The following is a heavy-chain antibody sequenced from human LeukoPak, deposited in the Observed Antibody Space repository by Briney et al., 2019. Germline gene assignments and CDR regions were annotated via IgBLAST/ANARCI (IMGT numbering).Heavy chain of an antibody. CDR2: IRSDATNT. CDR3: ARSRDGYNLISAFDI. CDR1: GFTFRNYA. D-gene: IGHD5-24*01. Sequence: GGSLRLSCEVSGFTFRNYAMHWVRQVPGKGLDWVAFIRSDATNTYHADSVRGRFTISRDNSKNTLFLQMNKLRPEDTALYYCARSRDGYNLISAFDIWGQGTMVTVSS. V-gene: IGHV3-30*02. J-gene: IGHJ3*02.